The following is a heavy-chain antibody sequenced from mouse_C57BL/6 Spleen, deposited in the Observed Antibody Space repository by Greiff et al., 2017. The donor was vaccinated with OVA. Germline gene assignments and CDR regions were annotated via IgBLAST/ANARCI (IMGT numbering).Heavy chain of an antibody. J-gene: IGHJ4*01. CDR1: GYTFTDYY. CDR3: ARYYYGSSYGGGAMDY. CDR2: IYPGSGNT. V-gene: IGHV1-76*01. D-gene: IGHD1-1*01. Sequence: VQLVESGAELVRPGASVKLSCKASGYTFTDYYINWVKQRPGQGLEWIARIYPGSGNTYYNEKFKGKATLTAEKSSSTAYMQLSSLTSEDSAVYFCARYYYGSSYGGGAMDYWGQGTSVTVSS.